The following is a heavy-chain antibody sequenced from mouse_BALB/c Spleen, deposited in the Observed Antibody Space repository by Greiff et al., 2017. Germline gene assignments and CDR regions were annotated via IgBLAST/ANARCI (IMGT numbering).Heavy chain of an antibody. CDR2: ISYDGSN. CDR3: ALGKNGYYFDY. J-gene: IGHJ2*01. CDR1: GYSITSGYY. V-gene: IGHV3-6*02. Sequence: VQLKESGPGLVKPSQSLSLTCSVTGYSITSGYYWNWIRQFPGNKLEWMGYISYDGSNNYNPSLKNRISITRDTSKNQFFLKLNSVTTEDTATYYCALGKNGYYFDYWGQGTTLTVSS. D-gene: IGHD2-2*01.